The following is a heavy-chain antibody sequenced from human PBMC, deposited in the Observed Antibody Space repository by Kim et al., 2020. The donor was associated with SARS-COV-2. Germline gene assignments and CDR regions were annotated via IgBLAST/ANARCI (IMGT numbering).Heavy chain of an antibody. J-gene: IGHJ4*02. V-gene: IGHV4-31*03. CDR1: GGSISSGGYY. D-gene: IGHD2-2*03. CDR3: ARERWMASRHFDY. CDR2: IYYSGST. Sequence: SETLSLTCTVSGGSISSGGYYWSWIRQHPGKGLEWIGYIYYSGSTYYNPSLKSRVTISVDTSKNQFSLKLSSVTAADTAVYYCARERWMASRHFDYWGQGTLVTVSS.